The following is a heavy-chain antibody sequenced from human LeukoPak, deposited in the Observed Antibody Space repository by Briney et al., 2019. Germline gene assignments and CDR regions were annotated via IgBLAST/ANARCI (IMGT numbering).Heavy chain of an antibody. J-gene: IGHJ3*02. CDR3: ARDHYYYGSGSYQEDAFDI. CDR1: GGSFSGYY. Sequence: PSETLSLTCAVYGGSFSGYYWSWIRQPPGKGLEWIGEINHSGSTNYNPSLKSRVTISVDTSKNQFSLKLSSVTAADTAVYYCARDHYYYGSGSYQEDAFDIWGQGTMVTVSS. CDR2: INHSGST. D-gene: IGHD3-10*01. V-gene: IGHV4-34*01.